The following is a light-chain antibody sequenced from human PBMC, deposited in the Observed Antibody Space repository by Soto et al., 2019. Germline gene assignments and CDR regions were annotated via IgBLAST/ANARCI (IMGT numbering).Light chain of an antibody. J-gene: IGKJ1*01. CDR2: TAS. CDR3: QQYNTSSS. CDR1: QTVKHY. V-gene: IGKV1-5*03. Sequence: EIQMTQSPSTLSGCVGDRVTITCRASQTVKHYLAWYQQKPGKAPHLLIYTASTLKSGAPSRFSGGGSGTEFTLTISRLQPEDFATYYCQQYNTSSSFGKGTKVDIK.